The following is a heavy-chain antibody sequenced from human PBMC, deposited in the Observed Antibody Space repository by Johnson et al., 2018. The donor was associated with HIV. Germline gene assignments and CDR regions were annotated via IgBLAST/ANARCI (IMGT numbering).Heavy chain of an antibody. D-gene: IGHD7-27*01. Sequence: EKLVESGGGLVQPGGSLRLSCAASGFTVSSNYMSWVRQAPGKGLEWVSGISWNSGSIGYADSVKGRFTISRDNAKNSLYLQMNNLRADDTAVYYCAKGLKLGSGYDAFDIWGQGTMVTVSS. CDR1: GFTVSSNY. CDR3: AKGLKLGSGYDAFDI. V-gene: IGHV3-66*01. J-gene: IGHJ3*02. CDR2: SWNSGSI.